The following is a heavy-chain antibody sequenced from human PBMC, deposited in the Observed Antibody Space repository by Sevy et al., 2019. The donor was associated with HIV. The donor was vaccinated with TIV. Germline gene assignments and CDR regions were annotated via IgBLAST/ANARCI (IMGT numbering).Heavy chain of an antibody. CDR3: ARGQLQFLEWFLGDS. V-gene: IGHV1-18*01. CDR1: GYTFTSNA. CDR2: SDPYKGNT. Sequence: ASVKVSCKASGYTFTSNAISWVRQAPGQGLEWMGWSDPYKGNTNYAQKFQGRVTMTTDTSTSTAYMELRSLKSDDTAVYCCARGQLQFLEWFLGDSWGQGTLVTVSS. J-gene: IGHJ4*02. D-gene: IGHD3-3*01.